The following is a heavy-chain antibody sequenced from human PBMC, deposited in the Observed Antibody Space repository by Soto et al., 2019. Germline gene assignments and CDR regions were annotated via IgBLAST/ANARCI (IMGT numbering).Heavy chain of an antibody. J-gene: IGHJ4*02. CDR2: IIPILGIA. CDR1: GGTFSSYT. Sequence: QVQLVQSGAEVKKPGSSVKVSCKASGGTFSSYTISWVRQAPGQGLEWMGRIIPILGIANYAQKFQGRVTITADKSTSTAYMQLSSLRSDDTAVYYCARVLRAAAASPFDYWGQGTLVTVSS. D-gene: IGHD6-13*01. CDR3: ARVLRAAAASPFDY. V-gene: IGHV1-69*02.